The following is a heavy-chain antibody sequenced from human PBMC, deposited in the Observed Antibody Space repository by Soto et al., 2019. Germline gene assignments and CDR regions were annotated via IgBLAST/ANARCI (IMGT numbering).Heavy chain of an antibody. CDR3: ARHYGDYGDYGYYYYYEDV. V-gene: IGHV5-51*01. Sequence: GESLKISCKGSGYSFTSYWIGWVRQMPGKGLEWMGIIYPGDSGTRYSPSFQGQVTISADKSISTAYLQWSSLKASDTAMYYCARHYGDYGDYGYYYYYEDVCCKGTTFTDSS. CDR1: GYSFTSYW. D-gene: IGHD4-17*01. CDR2: IYPGDSGT. J-gene: IGHJ6*03.